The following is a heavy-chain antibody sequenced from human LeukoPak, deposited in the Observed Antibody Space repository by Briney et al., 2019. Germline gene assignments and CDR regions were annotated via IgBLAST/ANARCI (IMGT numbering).Heavy chain of an antibody. J-gene: IGHJ4*02. CDR1: GFTSSDYY. CDR2: ISSSGSTI. Sequence: GGSLRLSCAASGFTSSDYYMSWIRQAPGKGLEWVSYISSSGSTIYYADSVKGRFTISRDNAKNSLYLQMNSLGAEDTAVYYCARDLVGTYYYDSSTFLFDYWGQGTLVTVSS. CDR3: ARDLVGTYYYDSSTFLFDY. D-gene: IGHD3-22*01. V-gene: IGHV3-11*01.